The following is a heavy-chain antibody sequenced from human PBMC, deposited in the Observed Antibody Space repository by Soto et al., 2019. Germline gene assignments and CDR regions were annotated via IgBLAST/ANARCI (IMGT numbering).Heavy chain of an antibody. J-gene: IGHJ4*02. CDR3: AHSWDGTSVDS. CDR2: IYWDDDK. Sequence: QITLKETGPTLVKPPQTLTLTCTFSGFSISTSGVGVGWIRRSPGKALEWLALIYWDDDKRYSPSLKSRLTLTNDTSKNQVVLTITNMDPVDTATYYCAHSWDGTSVDSWVQGTLVTVSS. CDR1: GFSISTSGVG. D-gene: IGHD6-13*01. V-gene: IGHV2-5*02.